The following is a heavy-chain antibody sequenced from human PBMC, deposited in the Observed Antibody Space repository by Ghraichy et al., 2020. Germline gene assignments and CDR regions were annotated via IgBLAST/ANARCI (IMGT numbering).Heavy chain of an antibody. D-gene: IGHD3-16*01. CDR3: ARTPSRLTGLAGRFFDY. CDR1: GENVTSLP. J-gene: IGHJ4*02. V-gene: IGHV1-3*01. Sequence: ASVKVSCKASGENVTSLPMRWVREAPGQRLKWMGWINAGGYTKYSQKFQGRVTITRDTSASIVYMDLSSLRSEDTAVYYCARTPSRLTGLAGRFFDYWGQRTLVTVSS. CDR2: INAGGYT.